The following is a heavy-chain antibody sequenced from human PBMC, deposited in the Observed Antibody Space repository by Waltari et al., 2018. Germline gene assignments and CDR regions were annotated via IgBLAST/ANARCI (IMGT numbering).Heavy chain of an antibody. D-gene: IGHD3-22*01. CDR2: IIPIFGTA. Sequence: QVQLVQSGAEVKKPGSSVKVSCKASGGTFSSYAISWVRQAPGQGLEWMGGIIPIFGTANYAQKFQGRVTITADESTSTAYMELSSLRSEDTAVYYCARDHYYDSSGYYWGYFQHWGQGTLVTVSS. V-gene: IGHV1-69*13. J-gene: IGHJ1*01. CDR1: GGTFSSYA. CDR3: ARDHYYDSSGYYWGYFQH.